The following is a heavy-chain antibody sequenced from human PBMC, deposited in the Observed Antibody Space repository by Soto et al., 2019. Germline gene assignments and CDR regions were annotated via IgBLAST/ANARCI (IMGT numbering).Heavy chain of an antibody. CDR3: ARNRRGGGYYFDY. Sequence: CGFMRLCCAAFGFIIDDLGSHCVRQTPDKGLEWVSFINWSGEQTRYGDSMKGRFTVSRDNSRNSLYLQIDSLRVEDTAFYYCARNRRGGGYYFDYWGQGALVTVSS. CDR1: GFIIDDLG. V-gene: IGHV3-20*04. J-gene: IGHJ4*02. CDR2: INWSGEQT.